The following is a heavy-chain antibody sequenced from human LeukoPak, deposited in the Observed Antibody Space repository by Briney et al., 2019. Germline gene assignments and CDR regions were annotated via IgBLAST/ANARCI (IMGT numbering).Heavy chain of an antibody. D-gene: IGHD3-10*01. Sequence: ASETLSLTCTVSGGSISNYYWNWIRQPPGKGLEWIGYIYYTGSTNYNPSLKSRVTMSVDTSKNQFSLKLSSVTAADTAVYYCARLTYYYGSGSYYLGYYYMDVWGKGTTVTISS. CDR3: ARLTYYYGSGSYYLGYYYMDV. CDR2: IYYTGST. CDR1: GGSISNYY. V-gene: IGHV4-59*12. J-gene: IGHJ6*03.